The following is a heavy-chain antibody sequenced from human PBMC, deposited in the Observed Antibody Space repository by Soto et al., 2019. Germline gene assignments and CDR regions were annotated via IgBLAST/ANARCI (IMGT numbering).Heavy chain of an antibody. D-gene: IGHD1-1*01. CDR2: IYHSGST. V-gene: IGHV4-4*02. J-gene: IGHJ5*02. CDR1: GGSISSSNW. Sequence: SETLSLTCAVSGGSISSSNWWSWVRQPPGKGLEWIGEIYHSGSTNYNPSLKSRVTISVDKSKNQFSLKLSSVTAADTAVYYCARYNWNDENWFDPWGQGTLVTVS. CDR3: ARYNWNDENWFDP.